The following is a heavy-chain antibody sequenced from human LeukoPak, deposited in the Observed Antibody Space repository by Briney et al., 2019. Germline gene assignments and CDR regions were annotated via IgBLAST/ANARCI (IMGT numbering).Heavy chain of an antibody. CDR3: ARVGDYNDSSGYYFDY. V-gene: IGHV4-39*07. CDR1: GGSISSSSYY. D-gene: IGHD3-22*01. J-gene: IGHJ4*02. CDR2: IYYSGST. Sequence: PSETLSLTCTVSGGSISSSSYYWGWIRQPPGKGLGWIGSIYYSGSTYYNPSLKSRVTISVDTSKNQFSLKLSSVTAADTAVYYCARVGDYNDSSGYYFDYWGQGTLVTVSS.